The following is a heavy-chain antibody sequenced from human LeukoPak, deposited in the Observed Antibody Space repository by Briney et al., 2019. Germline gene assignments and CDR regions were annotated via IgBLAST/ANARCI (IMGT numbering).Heavy chain of an antibody. D-gene: IGHD6-6*01. V-gene: IGHV4-34*01. CDR2: VNYSGST. CDR3: ARDFSSSSSVYYYYYMDV. Sequence: SETLSLTCAVSGGSFSDFYWNWIRQRPGKGLEWIGEVNYSGSTYYNPSLKSRVTISVDTSKNQFSLRLSSVTAADTAVYHCARDFSSSSSVYYYYYMDVWGKGTTVTVSS. CDR1: GGSFSDFY. J-gene: IGHJ6*03.